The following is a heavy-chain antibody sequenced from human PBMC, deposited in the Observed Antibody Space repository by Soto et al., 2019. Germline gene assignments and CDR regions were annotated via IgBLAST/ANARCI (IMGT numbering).Heavy chain of an antibody. Sequence: QVHLVQYGAEVKKPGASVYVSCKASGYTFTDYYVHWVRQAPGQGLEWMGWINPNVGGTNYARKFQGRLTMTRDTSISTVYMQLTRLGPDDTARYYCARGGREVPRIPYDTWGQGTLVTVSS. J-gene: IGHJ5*02. D-gene: IGHD3-16*01. CDR2: INPNVGGT. V-gene: IGHV1-2*02. CDR3: ARGGREVPRIPYDT. CDR1: GYTFTDYY.